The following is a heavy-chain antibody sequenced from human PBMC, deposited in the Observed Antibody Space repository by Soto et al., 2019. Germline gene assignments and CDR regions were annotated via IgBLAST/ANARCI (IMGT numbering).Heavy chain of an antibody. D-gene: IGHD1-1*01. CDR2: ISSSSSYI. CDR1: GFTFSSHS. V-gene: IGHV3-21*01. CDR3: ARVPLERRESAFDI. Sequence: GRSLRLSCAASGFTFSSHSMNRVRQAPGKGLEWVSSISSSSSYIYYADSVKGRFTISRDNAKNSLYLQMNSLRAEDTAVYYCARVPLERRESAFDIWGQGTMVTVS. J-gene: IGHJ3*02.